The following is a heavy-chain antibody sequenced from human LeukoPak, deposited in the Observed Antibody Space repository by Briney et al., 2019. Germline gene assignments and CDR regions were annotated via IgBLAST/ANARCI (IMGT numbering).Heavy chain of an antibody. V-gene: IGHV3-30*03. CDR2: ISYDGSNK. Sequence: GGSLRLSCAASGFTFSSYGMHWVRQAPGKGLEWVAVISYDGSNKYYADSVKGRFTISRDNSKNTLYLQMNSLRAGDTAVYYCARGMRDYYYYYMDVWGKGTTVTISS. J-gene: IGHJ6*03. CDR1: GFTFSSYG. CDR3: ARGMRDYYYYYMDV.